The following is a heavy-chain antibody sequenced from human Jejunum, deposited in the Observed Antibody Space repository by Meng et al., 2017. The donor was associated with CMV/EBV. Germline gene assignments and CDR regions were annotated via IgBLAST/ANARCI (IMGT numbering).Heavy chain of an antibody. Sequence: AASGFTCSNYAMGWVRQAQGKGLECVSASSDSGRTTDYADSVKGRFTISRDNSKNTLYLLMNSLRAEDTAVYYCAKNFYGSGSYYWGQGTLVTVSS. J-gene: IGHJ4*02. CDR3: AKNFYGSGSYY. D-gene: IGHD3-10*01. CDR1: GFTCSNYA. CDR2: SSDSGRTT. V-gene: IGHV3-23*01.